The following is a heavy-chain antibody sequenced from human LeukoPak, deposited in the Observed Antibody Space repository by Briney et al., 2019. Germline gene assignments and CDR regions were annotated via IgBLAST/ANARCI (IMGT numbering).Heavy chain of an antibody. D-gene: IGHD3-22*01. CDR1: GYSISSGYY. CDR2: IYHSGST. J-gene: IGHJ4*02. CDR3: TEKYYDSSGPRY. V-gene: IGHV4-38-2*02. Sequence: SDTLSLTRTVSGYSISSGYYLLWIRQPPAQGQESSGSIYHSGSTYYNPSLKTRVTISVDTSKNQFSLKLSSVTAADTAVYYCTEKYYDSSGPRYWGRGPLVTVSS.